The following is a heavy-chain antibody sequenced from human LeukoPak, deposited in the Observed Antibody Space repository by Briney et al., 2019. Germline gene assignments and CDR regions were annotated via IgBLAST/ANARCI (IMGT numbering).Heavy chain of an antibody. V-gene: IGHV1-46*01. Sequence: ASVKVSCKASGYTFTSYYMHWVRQAPGQGLEWMGIINPSGGSTSYAQKFQGRVTMTRDTSTSIVYMELSSLRSEDTAVYYCVTSSSWYDPGDYWGQGTLVTVSS. J-gene: IGHJ4*02. CDR2: INPSGGST. CDR1: GYTFTSYY. CDR3: VTSSSWYDPGDY. D-gene: IGHD6-13*01.